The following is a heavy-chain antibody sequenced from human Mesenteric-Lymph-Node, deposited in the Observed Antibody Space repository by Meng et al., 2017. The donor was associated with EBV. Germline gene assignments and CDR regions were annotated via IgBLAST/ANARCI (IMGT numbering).Heavy chain of an antibody. V-gene: IGHV4-4*02. D-gene: IGHD1-7*01. CDR2: IYHSGST. CDR3: AKAEGGTYPPFDS. Sequence: QVHLQESGPGLVKPFDTPSLTCAVSGGSISSINWWTWVRQPPGKGLEWIGEIYHSGSTNYNPSLKSRVTISVDKSKNQFSLKLISVTAADTAIYYCAKAEGGTYPPFDSWGQGTLVTVSS. CDR1: GGSISSINW. J-gene: IGHJ4*02.